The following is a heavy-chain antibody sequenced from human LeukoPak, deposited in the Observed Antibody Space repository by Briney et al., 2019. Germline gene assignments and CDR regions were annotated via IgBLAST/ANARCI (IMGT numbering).Heavy chain of an antibody. CDR3: AKDGKVLLLFGEFFDC. Sequence: GGSLRLSCAASGFTFSSYWMHWVRQAPGKGLEWVAFIRYDGSNKYYADSVKGRFTISRDNSMNTLYLQMNSLRAEDAAVYYCAKDGKVLLLFGEFFDCWGQGTLVTVSS. J-gene: IGHJ4*02. V-gene: IGHV3-30*02. CDR2: IRYDGSNK. CDR1: GFTFSSYW. D-gene: IGHD3-10*01.